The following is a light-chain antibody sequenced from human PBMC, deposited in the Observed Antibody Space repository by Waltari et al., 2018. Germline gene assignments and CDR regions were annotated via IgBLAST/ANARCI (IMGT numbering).Light chain of an antibody. J-gene: IGLJ2*01. Sequence: SSDLTQDPDVSVALGQTVRITCQGDILRTYYGNWCRQKPGQAPELVIHGKTNRPPGIPDRFSASSSENTASLIITGGQAEDEADYYCSSRELSGHVVFGGGTRLTVL. CDR3: SSRELSGHVV. V-gene: IGLV3-19*01. CDR1: ILRTYY. CDR2: GKT.